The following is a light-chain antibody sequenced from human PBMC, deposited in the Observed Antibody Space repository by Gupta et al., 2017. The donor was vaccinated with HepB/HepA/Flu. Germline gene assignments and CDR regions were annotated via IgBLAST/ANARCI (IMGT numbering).Light chain of an antibody. V-gene: IGKV1-39*01. CDR1: QSISSY. Sequence: DIQMTQSPSSLSASVGDRVTITCRASQSISSYLNWYQQKPGKAPKLLIYAASSLQRGVPSRFSCSGSGTDFTLTISSLQTEDFATYYCQQSYSTPPWTFGQGTRVEIK. J-gene: IGKJ1*01. CDR2: AAS. CDR3: QQSYSTPPWT.